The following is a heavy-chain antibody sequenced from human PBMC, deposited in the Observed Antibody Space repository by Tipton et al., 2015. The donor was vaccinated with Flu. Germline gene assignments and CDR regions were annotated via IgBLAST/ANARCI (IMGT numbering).Heavy chain of an antibody. J-gene: IGHJ4*02. Sequence: QLVQSGAEVKKPGASVKVSCKASGYSFTSYKIYWVRQAPGQGFEWMGIINPSGGGSSYAHEFQGRLTMTRDTSTRTVFMELSSLKSEDTAVYYCARDPFPLWGQGTLVTVSS. V-gene: IGHV1-46*01. D-gene: IGHD2-21*01. CDR1: GYSFTSYK. CDR3: ARDPFPL. CDR2: INPSGGGS.